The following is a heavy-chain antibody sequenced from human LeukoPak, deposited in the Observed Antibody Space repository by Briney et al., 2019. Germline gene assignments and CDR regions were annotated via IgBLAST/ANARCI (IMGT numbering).Heavy chain of an antibody. CDR2: IYHSGST. Sequence: SETLSLTCTVSGYSISSGYYWGWIRQPPGQGLEWIGSIYHSGSTYYNPSLKSRVTISVDTSKNQFSLKLSSVTAADTAVYYCAREGERGSGSYLGDWGQGTLVTVSS. CDR1: GYSISSGYY. D-gene: IGHD3-10*01. V-gene: IGHV4-38-2*02. J-gene: IGHJ4*02. CDR3: AREGERGSGSYLGD.